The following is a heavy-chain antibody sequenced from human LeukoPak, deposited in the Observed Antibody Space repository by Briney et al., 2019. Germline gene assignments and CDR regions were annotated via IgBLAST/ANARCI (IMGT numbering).Heavy chain of an antibody. Sequence: KPSETLSLTCTVSGGSISSSSYYWGWIRQPPGKGLEWIGSIYYSGSTYYNPSLKSRVTISVDTSKNQFSLKLSSVTAADTAVYYCARSDSSSFDYWGQGTLVTVPS. CDR2: IYYSGST. J-gene: IGHJ4*02. V-gene: IGHV4-39*01. CDR1: GGSISSSSYY. D-gene: IGHD6-13*01. CDR3: ARSDSSSFDY.